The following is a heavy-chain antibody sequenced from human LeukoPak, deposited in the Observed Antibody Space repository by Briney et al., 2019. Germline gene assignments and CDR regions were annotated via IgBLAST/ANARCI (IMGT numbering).Heavy chain of an antibody. CDR1: GGSISSGGYY. Sequence: SETLSLTCTVSGGSISSGGYYWSWIRQPPGKGLEWIGYIYHSGSTYYNPSLKSRVTISVDTSKNQFSLKLSSVTAADTAVYYCAREIDIAVAGGNYWGQGTLVTVSS. J-gene: IGHJ4*02. D-gene: IGHD6-19*01. CDR3: AREIDIAVAGGNY. CDR2: IYHSGST. V-gene: IGHV4-30-2*01.